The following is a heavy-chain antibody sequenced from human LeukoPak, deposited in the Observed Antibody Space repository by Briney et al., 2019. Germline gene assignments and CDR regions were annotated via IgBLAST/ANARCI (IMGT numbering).Heavy chain of an antibody. CDR1: GFTFSDYY. J-gene: IGHJ3*02. CDR2: ISSSGSTI. Sequence: PGGSLRLSCAASGFTFSDYYMSWIRQAPGKGLEWVSYISSSGSTIYYADSVKGRFTISRDNAKNSLYLQMNSLRAEDTAVYYCARDLAYSNYDIAFDIWGQGTMVTVSS. V-gene: IGHV3-11*01. CDR3: ARDLAYSNYDIAFDI. D-gene: IGHD4-11*01.